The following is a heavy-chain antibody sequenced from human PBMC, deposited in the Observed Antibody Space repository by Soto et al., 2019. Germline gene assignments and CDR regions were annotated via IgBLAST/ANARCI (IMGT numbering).Heavy chain of an antibody. D-gene: IGHD5-12*01. CDR1: GGTFSSYA. J-gene: IGHJ6*02. CDR2: IIPIFGTA. Sequence: SVKVSCKASGGTFSSYAISWVRQAPGQGXEWMGGIIPIFGTANYAQKFQGRVTITADESTSTAYMELSSLRSEDTAVYYCARDRLGYSGYDYMSRRNTYYYYYRMDVWGQGTTVTVSS. CDR3: ARDRLGYSGYDYMSRRNTYYYYYRMDV. V-gene: IGHV1-69*13.